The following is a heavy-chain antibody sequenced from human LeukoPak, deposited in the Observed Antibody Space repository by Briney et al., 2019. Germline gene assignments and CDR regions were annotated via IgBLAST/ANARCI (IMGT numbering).Heavy chain of an antibody. CDR1: GFTFSYYT. CDR2: ISSSSIYI. D-gene: IGHD3-22*01. Sequence: GGSLRLSCAASGFTFSYYTMTWVRQAPAKVLEWVSSISSSSIYIYYADSVKGRFTISRDNSKNTLYLQMNSLRAEDTAVYYCAKSAAITMIVVVISNFDYWGQGTLVTVSS. J-gene: IGHJ4*02. CDR3: AKSAAITMIVVVISNFDY. V-gene: IGHV3-21*04.